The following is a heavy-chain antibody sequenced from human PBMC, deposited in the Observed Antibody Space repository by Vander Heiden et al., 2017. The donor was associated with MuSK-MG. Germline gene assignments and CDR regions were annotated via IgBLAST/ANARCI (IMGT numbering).Heavy chain of an antibody. J-gene: IGHJ3*02. CDR3: ARRWKDGLLTNYYNAFDR. Sequence: QLQLQESGPGLVKPSETLSLTCSVSGVVLSSGSYYWGWIRQPPGKGLEWIGSIDYSGTTYYNPSLKSRVIMSIDTSTNQFSLRLGSVTGADTAVYYCARRWKDGLLTNYYNAFDRWGQGKLVTVSS. V-gene: IGHV4-39*01. CDR2: IDYSGTT. CDR1: GVVLSSGSYY. D-gene: IGHD3-9*01.